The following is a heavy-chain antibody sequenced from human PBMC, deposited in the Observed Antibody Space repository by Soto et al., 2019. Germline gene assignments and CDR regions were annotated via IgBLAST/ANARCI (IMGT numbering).Heavy chain of an antibody. CDR3: ARVLENIVAAAWFDP. D-gene: IGHD6-13*01. J-gene: IGHJ5*02. CDR1: GGSISSYY. Sequence: SETLSLTCTVSGGSISSYYWSWIRQPPGKGLEWIGYIHYSGSTNYNPSLKSRGTISEDTSKTQFSLKLSSVTAADTAVYYCARVLENIVAAAWFDPWGQGTLVTVS. CDR2: IHYSGST. V-gene: IGHV4-59*01.